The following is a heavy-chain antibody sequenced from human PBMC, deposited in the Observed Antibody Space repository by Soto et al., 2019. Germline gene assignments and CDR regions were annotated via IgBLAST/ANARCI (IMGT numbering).Heavy chain of an antibody. CDR2: ISYDGSNK. V-gene: IGHV3-30*18. CDR1: GFTFSSYG. J-gene: IGHJ5*02. CDR3: AKDYGYCSGGSCYSSGWFDP. D-gene: IGHD2-15*01. Sequence: QVQLVESGGGVVQPGRSLRLSCAASGFTFSSYGMHWVRQAPGKGLEWVAVISYDGSNKYYADSVKGRFTISRDNSQKALYLQMDSVRAEDTAVYYCAKDYGYCSGGSCYSSGWFDPWGQGTLVTVSS.